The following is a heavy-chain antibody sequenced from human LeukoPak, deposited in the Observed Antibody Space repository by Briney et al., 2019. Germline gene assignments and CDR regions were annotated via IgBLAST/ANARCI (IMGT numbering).Heavy chain of an antibody. V-gene: IGHV1-69*01. CDR1: GGTFSSYA. CDR2: IIPIFGTA. J-gene: IGHJ4*02. CDR3: ARTYYYDSSGYTPNYYFDY. D-gene: IGHD3-22*01. Sequence: GASVKVSCKASGGTFSSYAISWVRQAPGQGLEWMGGIIPIFGTANYAQKFQGRVTITADEPTSTAYMELSSLRSEDTAVYYCARTYYYDSSGYTPNYYFDYWGQGTLVTVSS.